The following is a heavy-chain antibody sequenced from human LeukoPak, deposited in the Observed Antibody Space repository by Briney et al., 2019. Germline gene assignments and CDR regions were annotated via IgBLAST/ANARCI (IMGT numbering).Heavy chain of an antibody. D-gene: IGHD3-22*01. J-gene: IGHJ6*02. Sequence: SVTVSCKASGGTFSSYAISWVRQAPGQGLEWMGGIIPIFGTANYAQKFQGRVTITADESTSTAYMELSSLRSEDTAVYYCARPYDSSGYTYGMDVWGQGTTVTVSS. V-gene: IGHV1-69*13. CDR1: GGTFSSYA. CDR3: ARPYDSSGYTYGMDV. CDR2: IIPIFGTA.